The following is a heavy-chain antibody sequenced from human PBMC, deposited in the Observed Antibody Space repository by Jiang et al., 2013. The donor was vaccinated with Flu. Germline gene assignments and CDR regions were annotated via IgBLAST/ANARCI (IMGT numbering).Heavy chain of an antibody. V-gene: IGHV1-69*04. Sequence: GAEVKKPGSSVKASCKASGGTFSSYAISWVRQAPGQGLEWMGGIIPILGIANYAQKFQGRVTITADKSTSTAYMELSSLRSEDTAVYYCARESGSESYTDYYYGMDVWGQGTTVTVSS. J-gene: IGHJ6*02. CDR3: ARESGSESYTDYYYGMDV. CDR2: IIPILGIA. D-gene: IGHD2-8*01. CDR1: GGTFSSYA.